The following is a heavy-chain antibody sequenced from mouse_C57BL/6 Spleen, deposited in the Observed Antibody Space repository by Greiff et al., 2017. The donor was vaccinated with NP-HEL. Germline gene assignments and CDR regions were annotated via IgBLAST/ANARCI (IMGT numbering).Heavy chain of an antibody. CDR1: GFTFSDYG. CDR3: ARKASYGNYLDY. CDR2: ISSGSSTI. D-gene: IGHD2-10*01. V-gene: IGHV5-17*01. Sequence: DVQLVESGGGLVKPGGSLKLSCAASGFTFSDYGMHWVRQAPEKGLEWVAYISSGSSTIYYADTVKGRFTISRDNAKNTLFLQMTSLRSEDTAMYYCARKASYGNYLDYWGQGSTLTVSS. J-gene: IGHJ2*01.